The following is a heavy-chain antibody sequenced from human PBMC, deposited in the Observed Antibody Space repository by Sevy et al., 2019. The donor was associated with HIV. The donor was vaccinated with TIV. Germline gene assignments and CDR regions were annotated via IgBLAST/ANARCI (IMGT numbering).Heavy chain of an antibody. V-gene: IGHV4-39*02. CDR1: GNSISSSTYY. J-gene: IGHJ4*02. D-gene: IGHD1-1*01. CDR3: VSHNWNGDYFDY. CDR2: IYYSGST. Sequence: LSLTCTVSGNSISSSTYYWGWIRQPPGKGLEWIGSIYYSGSTYHNPSLKSRVTTSVDTSKNHFSLKLSSVTASDTAVYYCVSHNWNGDYFDYWGQGTLVTVSS.